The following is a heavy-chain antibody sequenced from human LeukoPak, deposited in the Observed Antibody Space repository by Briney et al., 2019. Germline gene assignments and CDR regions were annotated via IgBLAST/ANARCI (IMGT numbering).Heavy chain of an antibody. V-gene: IGHV3-9*01. CDR3: AKDLRYSSSWSFDY. J-gene: IGHJ4*02. CDR2: ISWNSGSI. D-gene: IGHD6-13*01. CDR1: GFTFDDYA. Sequence: GRSLRLSCAASGFTFDDYAMHWLRQAPGKGLEWVSGISWNSGSIGYADSVKGRFTIYRDKAKNSLYLQMNRLRAEDTALYYCAKDLRYSSSWSFDYWGQGTLVTVSS.